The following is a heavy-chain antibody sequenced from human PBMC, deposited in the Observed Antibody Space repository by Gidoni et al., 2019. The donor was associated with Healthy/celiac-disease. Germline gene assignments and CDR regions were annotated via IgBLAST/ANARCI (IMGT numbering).Heavy chain of an antibody. J-gene: IGHJ3*02. CDR3: AREGLDTAAFDI. CDR2: INTNSGGT. CDR1: GYTFTGYY. Sequence: QVQLVQSGAEVKKPGASVKVSCKASGYTFTGYYMHWERQAPGQGLEWMGWINTNSGGTNYAKKFQGRVTMTRDTSISTAYMELSRLRSDDTAVYYCAREGLDTAAFDIWGQGTMVTVSS. V-gene: IGHV1-2*02. D-gene: IGHD5-18*01.